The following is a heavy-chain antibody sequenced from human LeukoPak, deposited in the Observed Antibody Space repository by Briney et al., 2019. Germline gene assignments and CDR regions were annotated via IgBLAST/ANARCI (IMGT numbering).Heavy chain of an antibody. D-gene: IGHD3-3*01. J-gene: IGHJ6*03. CDR2: IRSKACGGTT. CDR1: GFTFGDYA. V-gene: IGHV3-49*04. Sequence: GGSLRLSCTASGFTFGDYAMSWVRQAPGKGLEWVGFIRSKACGGTTEYAASVKGRFTISRDDSKSIAYLQMNSLKTEDTAVYYCTREDYDFWSGTHYYYMDVWGKGTTVTVSS. CDR3: TREDYDFWSGTHYYYMDV.